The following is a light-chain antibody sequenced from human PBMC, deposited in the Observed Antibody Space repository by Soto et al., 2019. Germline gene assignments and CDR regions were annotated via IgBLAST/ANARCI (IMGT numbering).Light chain of an antibody. V-gene: IGLV2-14*01. J-gene: IGLJ2*01. CDR3: NSYTSSSTLVV. CDR2: EVS. Sequence: QSALTQPASVSGSPGQSITISCTGTSSDVGGYNYVSWYQQHPGKAPQLMIYEVSYRPSVVYNRFSGSKSCNTASLTISGLQADDESDYYCNSYTSSSTLVVFGGGTKLTVL. CDR1: SSDVGGYNY.